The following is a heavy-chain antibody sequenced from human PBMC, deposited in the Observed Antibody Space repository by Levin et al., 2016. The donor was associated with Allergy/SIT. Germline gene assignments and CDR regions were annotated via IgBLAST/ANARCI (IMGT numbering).Heavy chain of an antibody. J-gene: IGHJ4*02. D-gene: IGHD6-19*01. Sequence: WIRQPPGKGLEWIGEIYHSGSTNYNPSLKSRVTISVDKSKNQFSLKLSSVTAADTAVYYCAREIGSFHGYSSGWYDYWGQGTLVTVSS. V-gene: IGHV4-4*02. CDR2: IYHSGST. CDR3: AREIGSFHGYSSGWYDY.